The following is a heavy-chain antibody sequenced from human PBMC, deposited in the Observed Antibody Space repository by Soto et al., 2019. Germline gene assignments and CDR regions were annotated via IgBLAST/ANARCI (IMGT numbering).Heavy chain of an antibody. V-gene: IGHV5-51*01. CDR3: AGHAYGYSGYDDYYYGMDV. CDR1: GYSFTSYW. J-gene: IGHJ6*02. Sequence: GESLKISCKGSGYSFTSYWIGWVRQMPGKGLEWMGIIYPGDSDTRYSPSFQGQVTISADKSISTAYLQWSSLKASDTAMYYCAGHAYGYSGYDDYYYGMDVWGQGTTVTVSS. CDR2: IYPGDSDT. D-gene: IGHD5-12*01.